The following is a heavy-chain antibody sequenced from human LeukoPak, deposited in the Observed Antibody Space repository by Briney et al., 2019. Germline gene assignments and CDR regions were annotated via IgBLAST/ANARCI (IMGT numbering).Heavy chain of an antibody. Sequence: SETLSLTCAVSGGSISSGGYSWSWIRQPPGKGLEWIGYIYYSGSTDYNPSLRSRVTISVDTSKNQFSLRLSSVTAADTAVYYCARQPAAWSGSYYHYYGMDVWGQGTTVSVSS. V-gene: IGHV4-30-2*01. CDR1: GGSISSGGYS. J-gene: IGHJ6*02. D-gene: IGHD1-26*01. CDR3: ARQPAAWSGSYYHYYGMDV. CDR2: IYYSGST.